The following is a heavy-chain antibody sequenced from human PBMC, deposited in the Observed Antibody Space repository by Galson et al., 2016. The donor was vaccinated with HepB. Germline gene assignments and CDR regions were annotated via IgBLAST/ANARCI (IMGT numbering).Heavy chain of an antibody. Sequence: SLRLSCAASGFTFISYGMHWVRQAPGKGLQWVALISYDGSKKYYADSVKGRFTISRDNSHNTLYLQMNSVRADETAVYYCAKVELNSKQYYYYGMDVWGQGTTVTVSS. D-gene: IGHD3-10*01. V-gene: IGHV3-30*18. CDR2: ISYDGSKK. CDR3: AKVELNSKQYYYYGMDV. CDR1: GFTFISYG. J-gene: IGHJ6*02.